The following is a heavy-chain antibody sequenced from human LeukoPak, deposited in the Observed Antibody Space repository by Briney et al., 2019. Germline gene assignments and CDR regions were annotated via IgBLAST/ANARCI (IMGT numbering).Heavy chain of an antibody. CDR2: INHSGST. D-gene: IGHD5-12*01. J-gene: IGHJ4*02. Sequence: SETLSLTCAVYGGSFSGYYWSWIRQPPGKGLEWIGEINHSGSTNYNPSLKSRVTISVDTSKNQFSLKLSSVTAADTAVYYCARAETWLRVPYYFDYWGQGTLVTVSS. CDR3: ARAETWLRVPYYFDY. CDR1: GGSFSGYY. V-gene: IGHV4-34*01.